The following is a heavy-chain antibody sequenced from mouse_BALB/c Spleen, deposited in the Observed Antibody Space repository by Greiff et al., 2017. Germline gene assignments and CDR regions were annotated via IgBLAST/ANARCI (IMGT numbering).Heavy chain of an antibody. Sequence: QVQLQQSGAELVRPGTSVKVSCKASGYAFTNYLIEWVKQRPGQGPEWIGVINPGSGGTNYNEKFKGKATLTADKSSSTAYMQLSSLTSDDSAVYFCARSGDGYYVAWFAYWGQGTLVTVSA. CDR3: ARSGDGYYVAWFAY. D-gene: IGHD2-3*01. J-gene: IGHJ3*01. CDR1: GYAFTNYL. V-gene: IGHV1-54*03. CDR2: INPGSGGT.